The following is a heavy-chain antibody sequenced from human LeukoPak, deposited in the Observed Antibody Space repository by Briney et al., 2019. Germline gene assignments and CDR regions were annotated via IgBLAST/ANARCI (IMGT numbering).Heavy chain of an antibody. Sequence: GGSLRLSCAASGFAFSNYGMHWVRQAPGKGLEWVAVMSHDGSNKYYADSVKGRFTISRDNSKNTLYLQMNSLRAEDTAVHYCAKGSSYDSSGYMYWGQGTLVTVSS. CDR3: AKGSSYDSSGYMY. CDR1: GFAFSNYG. D-gene: IGHD3-22*01. V-gene: IGHV3-30*18. CDR2: MSHDGSNK. J-gene: IGHJ4*02.